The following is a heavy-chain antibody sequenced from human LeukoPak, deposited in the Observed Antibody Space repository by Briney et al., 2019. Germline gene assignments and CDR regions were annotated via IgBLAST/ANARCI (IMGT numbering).Heavy chain of an antibody. CDR2: IYYSGST. J-gene: IGHJ4*02. CDR1: GGSISSSSYY. D-gene: IGHD2/OR15-2a*01. CDR3: ARLTIYASGEDS. Sequence: PSETLSLTCTVSGGSISSSSYYWGWIRQPPGKGLEWIGGIYYSGSTYYNPSLKSRVTISVDTSKNQFSLKLSSVTAADTAVYYCARLTIYASGEDSWGQGTLVTVSS. V-gene: IGHV4-39*01.